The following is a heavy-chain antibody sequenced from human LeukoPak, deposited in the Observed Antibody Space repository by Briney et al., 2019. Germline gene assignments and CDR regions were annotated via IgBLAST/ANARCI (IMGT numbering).Heavy chain of an antibody. CDR1: GFTFSSYA. V-gene: IGHV3-30-3*02. Sequence: GGSLRLSCAASGFTFSSYAMHWVRQAPGKGLEWVAVISYDGSNKYYADSVKGRFTISRDNSKNTLYLQMNSLRAEDTAVYYCAKQSSGVVYWGQGILVTVSS. J-gene: IGHJ4*02. CDR3: AKQSSGVVY. CDR2: ISYDGSNK. D-gene: IGHD3-3*01.